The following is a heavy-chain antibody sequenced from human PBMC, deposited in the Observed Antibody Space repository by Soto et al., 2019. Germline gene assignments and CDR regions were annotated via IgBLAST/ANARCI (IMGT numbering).Heavy chain of an antibody. Sequence: GGSLRLSCAASGFTFSSYWMHWVRQAPGKGLVWVSRINSDGSSTSYADSVKGRFTISRDNAKNTLYLQMNSLRAEDTAVYYCARGSLRDPPGDYWGQGTLVTVSS. V-gene: IGHV3-74*01. D-gene: IGHD7-27*01. CDR1: GFTFSSYW. J-gene: IGHJ4*02. CDR3: ARGSLRDPPGDY. CDR2: INSDGSST.